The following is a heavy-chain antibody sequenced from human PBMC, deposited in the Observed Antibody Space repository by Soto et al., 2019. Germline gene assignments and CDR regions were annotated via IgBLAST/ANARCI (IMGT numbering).Heavy chain of an antibody. CDR1: GDSISTVDYF. CDR2: IYKSATT. CDR3: ARGRYCLTGRCFPNWFDS. V-gene: IGHV4-30-4*01. J-gene: IGHJ5*01. Sequence: KPSETLSLTGSVSGDSISTVDYFWAWIRRPPGQALEYIGYIYKSATTYYNPSFESRVAISLDTSKSQFSLNVTSVTAADTAVYFCARGRYCLTGRCFPNWFDSWGQGTLVTVSS. D-gene: IGHD2-15*01.